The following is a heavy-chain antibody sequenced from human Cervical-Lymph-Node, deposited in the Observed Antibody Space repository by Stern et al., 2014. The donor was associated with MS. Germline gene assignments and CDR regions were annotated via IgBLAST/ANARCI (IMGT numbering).Heavy chain of an antibody. V-gene: IGHV4-59*03. CDR1: GGSTSSFY. D-gene: IGHD3-22*01. CDR3: SSSGYNGVDDYFDY. Sequence: VQLEESGPGLVRPSETLSLTCTVSGGSTSSFYWSWIRQAPGQGLEWIGYTYYRGNSNYNPSLRGRVTISADASKSQFSLKLHSVTAADTAVYYCSSSGYNGVDDYFDYWGQGTLVTVSS. J-gene: IGHJ4*02. CDR2: TYYRGNS.